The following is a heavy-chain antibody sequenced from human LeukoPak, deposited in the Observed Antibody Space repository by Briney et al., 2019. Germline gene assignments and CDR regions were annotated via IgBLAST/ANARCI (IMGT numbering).Heavy chain of an antibody. J-gene: IGHJ4*02. V-gene: IGHV1-18*01. D-gene: IGHD5-18*01. CDR1: GYTFTSYG. Sequence: ASAKVSCKTSGYTFTSYGVSWVRQAPGQRLGWMGWISTYNYNTNYAQKFRGRVTLTKDTSTSTVYMELRSLRSDDTAIYYCARQVDTTMALPDYWGQGTLVTVSS. CDR3: ARQVDTTMALPDY. CDR2: ISTYNYNT.